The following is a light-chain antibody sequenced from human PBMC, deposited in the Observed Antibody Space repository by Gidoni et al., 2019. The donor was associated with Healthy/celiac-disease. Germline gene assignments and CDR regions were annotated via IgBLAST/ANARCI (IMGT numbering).Light chain of an antibody. Sequence: DSQLTQAPSFLSASVGDRVTITCRVSQGISSYLAWYQQKPGKAPKLLIYAASTLQSGVPSRFSGSGSGTEFTLTISSLQPEDFATYYCQQLNSYPRTFGQXTKVEIK. CDR2: AAS. J-gene: IGKJ2*01. CDR1: QGISSY. CDR3: QQLNSYPRT. V-gene: IGKV1-9*01.